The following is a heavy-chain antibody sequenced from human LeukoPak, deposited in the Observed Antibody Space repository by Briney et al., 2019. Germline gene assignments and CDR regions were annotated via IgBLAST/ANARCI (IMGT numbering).Heavy chain of an antibody. CDR1: GFTFSSHA. D-gene: IGHD3-16*01. CDR3: AKDLETINPIMD. Sequence: PGGSLRLSCASSGFTFSSHAMSWVRQAPGKGLEWDSTIGGSGRSIFYADSVKGRFTISRDNSKNTLYLQMNSLRAEDTAVYYCAKDLETINPIMDWGQGTLVTVSS. J-gene: IGHJ4*02. V-gene: IGHV3-23*01. CDR2: IGGSGRSI.